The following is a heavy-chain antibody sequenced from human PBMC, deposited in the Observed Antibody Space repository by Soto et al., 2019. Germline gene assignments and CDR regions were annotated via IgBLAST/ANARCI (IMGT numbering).Heavy chain of an antibody. CDR3: AREDNRGYFDY. J-gene: IGHJ4*02. D-gene: IGHD1-1*01. V-gene: IGHV1-18*01. CDR2: ISAYNGNT. CDR1: GYTFSSLR. Sequence: GASVKVSCKASGYTFSSLRINWVRQAPGQGLEWMGWISAYNGNTYYAQNLQGRVTMTTDTSTNTAYMELESLRSDDTAVYYCAREDNRGYFDYWGQGTLVTVSS.